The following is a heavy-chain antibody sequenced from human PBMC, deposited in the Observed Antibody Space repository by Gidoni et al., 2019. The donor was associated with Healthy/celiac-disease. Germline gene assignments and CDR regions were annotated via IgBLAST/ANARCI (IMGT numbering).Heavy chain of an antibody. CDR3: AKDGAYGDYFDY. J-gene: IGHJ4*02. CDR2: ISYDGSNK. CDR1: GFTFSSYG. Sequence: QVKLVEPGGGVVQAGRSVRPPCAASGFTFSSYGMHWVRQAPGKGLVWVAVISYDGSNKYYAGSVKGRFTISRDNSKSTLYLQMNSLRAEDTAVYYCAKDGAYGDYFDYWGQGTLVSVSS. V-gene: IGHV3-30*18. D-gene: IGHD4-17*01.